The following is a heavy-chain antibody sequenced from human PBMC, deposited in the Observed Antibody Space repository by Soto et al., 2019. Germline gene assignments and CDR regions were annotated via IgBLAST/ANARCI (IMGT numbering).Heavy chain of an antibody. D-gene: IGHD2-15*01. CDR1: GFNLRNYN. CDR3: SSQSLLPPHH. V-gene: IGHV3-30*01. Sequence: GGSLRLSCTASGFNLRNYNVHWVRQAPGEGLKWVAVISYDASTQYFADSVKGRFTMSRDSTNNTVYVQMNSLRTEDNATYYFSSQSLLPPHHWGQGTLVTVSS. CDR2: ISYDASTQ. J-gene: IGHJ5*02.